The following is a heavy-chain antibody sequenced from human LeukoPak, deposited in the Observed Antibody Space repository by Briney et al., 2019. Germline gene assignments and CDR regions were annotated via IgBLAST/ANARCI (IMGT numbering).Heavy chain of an antibody. J-gene: IGHJ4*02. D-gene: IGHD3-10*01. V-gene: IGHV3-23*01. Sequence: GGSLRLSCRASGFNFNIYSMNWVRQAPGKGLEWVSVIRAEGDPTHYADSVKGRFTISRDNSKNMVYLQMNRLRAEDTAVYYCAIVGDSRDYWGQGTLVTVSS. CDR1: GFNFNIYS. CDR2: IRAEGDPT. CDR3: AIVGDSRDY.